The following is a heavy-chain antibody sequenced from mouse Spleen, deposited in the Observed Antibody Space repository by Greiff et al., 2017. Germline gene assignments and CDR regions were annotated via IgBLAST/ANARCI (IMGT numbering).Heavy chain of an antibody. D-gene: IGHD2-1*01. Sequence: EVQLVESGGGLVKPGGSLKLSCAASGFTFSSYAMAWVRQTPEKRLEWVATISSGGSYTYYPDSVKGRFTISRDNAKNTLYLQMSSLRSEDTAMYYCARQYGNPYYFDYWGQGTTLTVSS. CDR2: ISSGGSYT. J-gene: IGHJ2*01. CDR1: GFTFSSYA. V-gene: IGHV5-9-3*01. CDR3: ARQYGNPYYFDY.